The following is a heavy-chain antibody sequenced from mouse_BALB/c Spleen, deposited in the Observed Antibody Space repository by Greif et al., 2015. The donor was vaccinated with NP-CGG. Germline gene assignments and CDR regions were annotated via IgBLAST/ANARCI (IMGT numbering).Heavy chain of an antibody. D-gene: IGHD1-1*01. CDR2: IWSGGST. Sequence: VQLVESGPGLVQPSQSLSITCTVSGFSLTSYGVHWVRQSPGKGLEWLGVIWSGGSTDYNAAFISRLSISKDNSKSXVFFKMNSLQANDTAIYYCARNFITTVVAFDYWGQGTTLTVSS. CDR1: GFSLTSYG. V-gene: IGHV2-2*02. J-gene: IGHJ2*01. CDR3: ARNFITTVVAFDY.